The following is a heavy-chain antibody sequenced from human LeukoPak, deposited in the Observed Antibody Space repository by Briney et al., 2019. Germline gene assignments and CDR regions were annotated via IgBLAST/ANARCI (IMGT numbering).Heavy chain of an antibody. CDR3: ATDGAGFDT. CDR1: GLTFNDYY. V-gene: IGHV3-11*01. J-gene: IGHJ5*02. CDR2: IIIGGTNT. Sequence: PGGSLRLSCAASGLTFNDYYMSWIRQAPGKGLEWLSFIIIGGTNTHHADSVKGRFTISRDNAKKSLYLEMNNLRAEDTAVYYCATDGAGFDTWGQGVLVTVSS.